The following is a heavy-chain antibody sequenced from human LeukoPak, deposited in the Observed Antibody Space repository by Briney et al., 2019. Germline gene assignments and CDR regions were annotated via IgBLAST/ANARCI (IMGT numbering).Heavy chain of an antibody. CDR3: TRENYDFWSGHDY. CDR1: GFTFGDYA. Sequence: GGSLRLPCTASGFTFGDYAMSWVRQAPGKGLEWVGFIRSKAYGGTTEYAASVKGRFTISRDDSKSIAYLQMNSLKTEDTAVYYCTRENYDFWSGHDYWGQGTLVTVSS. D-gene: IGHD3-3*01. CDR2: IRSKAYGGTT. V-gene: IGHV3-49*04. J-gene: IGHJ4*02.